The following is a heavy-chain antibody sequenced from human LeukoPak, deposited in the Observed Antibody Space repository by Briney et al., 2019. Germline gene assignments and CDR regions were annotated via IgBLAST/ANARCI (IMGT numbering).Heavy chain of an antibody. CDR1: GYSFTSYG. CDR2: ISAYNGNT. CDR3: ATLITMVRGVIPF. Sequence: ASVTVSCKTSGYSFTSYGISWVRQAPGQGLEWMGWISAYNGNTNYAQKVQGRVTMTTDTSTSTAYMELRSLRSDDTAVYYCATLITMVRGVIPFWGQGTLVTVSS. J-gene: IGHJ4*02. D-gene: IGHD3-10*01. V-gene: IGHV1-18*01.